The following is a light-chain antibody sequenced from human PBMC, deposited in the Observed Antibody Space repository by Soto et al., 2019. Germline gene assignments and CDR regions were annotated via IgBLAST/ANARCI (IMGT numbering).Light chain of an antibody. CDR2: GAS. CDR3: QQYHNWPPYT. J-gene: IGKJ2*01. V-gene: IGKV3-15*01. CDR1: QSVSTN. Sequence: EIVMTQSPATLSVSPGERATLSCRASQSVSTNLAWYQQKPGQAPRLLMYGASTRATGIPHRFSGSGSGTEFTLTISSLQSEDFAVYYCQQYHNWPPYTFGQGTKLEIK.